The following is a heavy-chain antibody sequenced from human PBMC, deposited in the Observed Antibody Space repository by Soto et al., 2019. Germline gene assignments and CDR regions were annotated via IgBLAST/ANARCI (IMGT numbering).Heavy chain of an antibody. V-gene: IGHV5-51*01. Sequence: GESLKISCKGSGYSFTSYWIGWVRQMPGKGLEWMGIIYPGDSDTRYSPSFQGQVTISADKSISTAYLQWSSLKASDTAMYYCARHYEYSSSGAYYYYGMDVWGQGTTVTVSS. CDR2: IYPGDSDT. D-gene: IGHD6-6*01. J-gene: IGHJ6*02. CDR3: ARHYEYSSSGAYYYYGMDV. CDR1: GYSFTSYW.